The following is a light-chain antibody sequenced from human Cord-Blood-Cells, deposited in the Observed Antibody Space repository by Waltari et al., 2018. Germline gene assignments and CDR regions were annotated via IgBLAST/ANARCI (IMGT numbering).Light chain of an antibody. Sequence: QSSLTQPPPVSGSPGQSVPISCTETSCDLGGYNYVSWYQQHPGKAPKLMIYDVSKRPSGVPDRFSGSKSGNTASLTISGLQAEDEADYYCCSYAGSYTWVFGGGTKLTVL. CDR3: CSYAGSYTWV. CDR1: SCDLGGYNY. J-gene: IGLJ3*02. CDR2: DVS. V-gene: IGLV2-11*01.